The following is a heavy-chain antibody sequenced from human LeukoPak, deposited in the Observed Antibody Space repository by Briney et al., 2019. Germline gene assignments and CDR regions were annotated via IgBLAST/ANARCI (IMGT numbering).Heavy chain of an antibody. Sequence: SETLSLTCTVSGGSISSYYWSWIRQPPGKGLEWIGYIYYSGSTNYNPSLKSRVTISVDTSKNQFSLKLSSVTAADTAVYCCARGGVEMATIEMDAFDIWGQGTMVTVSS. J-gene: IGHJ3*02. CDR3: ARGGVEMATIEMDAFDI. V-gene: IGHV4-59*01. CDR2: IYYSGST. D-gene: IGHD5-24*01. CDR1: GGSISSYY.